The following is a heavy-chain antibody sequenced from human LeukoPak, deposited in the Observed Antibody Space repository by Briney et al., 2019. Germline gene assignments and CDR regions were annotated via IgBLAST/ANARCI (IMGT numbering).Heavy chain of an antibody. CDR1: GFTSSSYA. D-gene: IGHD2-15*01. CDR2: ISGSGGST. J-gene: IGHJ6*03. Sequence: PGGSLRLSCAASGFTSSSYAMSWVRQAPGKGLEWVSAISGSGGSTYYADSVKGRFTISRDNSKNTLYLQMNSLRAEDTAVYYCAKRGVVVAATNYYYYYMDVWGKGTTVTLSS. CDR3: AKRGVVVAATNYYYYYMDV. V-gene: IGHV3-23*01.